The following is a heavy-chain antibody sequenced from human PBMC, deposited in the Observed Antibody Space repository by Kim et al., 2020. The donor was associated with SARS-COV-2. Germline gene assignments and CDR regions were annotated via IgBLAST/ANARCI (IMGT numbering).Heavy chain of an antibody. CDR1: GFTFSSYE. CDR2: ISSSGSTI. CDR3: AREALYSYNY. D-gene: IGHD5-18*01. J-gene: IGHJ4*02. Sequence: GGSLRLSCAASGFTFSSYEMNWVRQAPGKGLEWVSYISSSGSTIYYADSVKGRFTISRDNAKNSLYLQMNSLRAEDTAVYYCAREALYSYNYWGQGTLVTVSS. V-gene: IGHV3-48*03.